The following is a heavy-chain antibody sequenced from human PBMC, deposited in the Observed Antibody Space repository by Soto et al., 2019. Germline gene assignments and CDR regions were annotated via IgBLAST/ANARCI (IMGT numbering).Heavy chain of an antibody. Sequence: QVQLVQSGAEVKKPGSSVKVSCKASGGTFNSYPISWVRQAPGQGLEWMGGIIPISGAANYAQKFQGRVTITADKSTSTSYMELSSLRSEDTAVYYCARDMTRTVVPYFDFWGQGTLVTVSS. J-gene: IGHJ4*02. CDR2: IIPISGAA. CDR1: GGTFNSYP. V-gene: IGHV1-69*06. CDR3: ARDMTRTVVPYFDF. D-gene: IGHD1-7*01.